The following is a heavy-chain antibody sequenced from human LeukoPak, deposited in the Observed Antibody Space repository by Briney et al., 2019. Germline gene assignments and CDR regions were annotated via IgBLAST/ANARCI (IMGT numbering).Heavy chain of an antibody. CDR2: ISANRGAT. J-gene: IGHJ4*02. V-gene: IGHV1-2*02. Sequence: ASVKVSCKASEYTFKDYYMHWVRQAPGQGLEWMGWISANRGATKYAQKFQGRVTMTRDTSTSTVYMELSSLRSEDTAVYYCASSMGYSSGWYDYWGQGTLVTVSS. CDR1: EYTFKDYY. CDR3: ASSMGYSSGWYDY. D-gene: IGHD6-19*01.